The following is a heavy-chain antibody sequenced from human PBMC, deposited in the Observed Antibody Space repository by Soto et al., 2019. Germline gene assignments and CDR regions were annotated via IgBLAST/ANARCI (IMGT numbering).Heavy chain of an antibody. CDR3: ARDAPIVATYYYYYGMDV. CDR2: IYSGGST. Sequence: PGGSLRLSCAASGFTVISNYMSWVLQAPWKGLEWVSVIYSGGSTYYADSVKGRFTISRDNSKNTLYLQMNSLRAEDTAVYYCARDAPIVATYYYYYGMDVWGQGTTVTVSS. V-gene: IGHV3-66*01. D-gene: IGHD5-12*01. J-gene: IGHJ6*02. CDR1: GFTVISNY.